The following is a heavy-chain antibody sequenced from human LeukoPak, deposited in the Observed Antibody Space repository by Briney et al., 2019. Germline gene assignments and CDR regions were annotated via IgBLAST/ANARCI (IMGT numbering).Heavy chain of an antibody. Sequence: PGGSLRLSCAASGFTFSSYAMSWVRQAPGKGLEWVSSISGSGGSTYYADSVKGRFTISRGNSKNTLYLQMNSLRAEDTALYYCATTLLRASTYMDVWGKGTTVTVSS. J-gene: IGHJ6*03. V-gene: IGHV3-23*01. D-gene: IGHD1-1*01. CDR2: ISGSGGST. CDR1: GFTFSSYA. CDR3: ATTLLRASTYMDV.